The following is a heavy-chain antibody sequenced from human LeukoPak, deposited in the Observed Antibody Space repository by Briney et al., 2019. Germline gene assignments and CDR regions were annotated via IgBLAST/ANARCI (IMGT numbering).Heavy chain of an antibody. J-gene: IGHJ5*02. CDR1: GFTFGSHA. CDR3: AKGSITMVRGVLNWFDP. Sequence: QTGGSLRLSCEASGFTFGSHAMYWVRQAPGKGLEWVSGISWNSGSIGYADSVKGRFTISRDNAKNSLYLQMNSLRAEDTALYYCAKGSITMVRGVLNWFDPWGQGTLVTVSS. CDR2: ISWNSGSI. V-gene: IGHV3-9*01. D-gene: IGHD3-10*01.